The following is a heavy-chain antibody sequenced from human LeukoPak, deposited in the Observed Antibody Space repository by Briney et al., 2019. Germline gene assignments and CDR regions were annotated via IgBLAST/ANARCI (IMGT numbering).Heavy chain of an antibody. CDR2: ISSSGSTI. J-gene: IGHJ4*02. V-gene: IGHV3-48*03. D-gene: IGHD5-12*01. CDR1: GFTFSSFE. CDR3: ARDILTKQAYSGYDN. Sequence: QPGGSLRLSCVASGFTFSSFEMNWVRQAPGKGLEWVSYISSSGSTIYYADSVKGRFTISRDNAKNSLYLRMNSLRDEDTAVYYCARDILTKQAYSGYDNWGQGTLVTVSS.